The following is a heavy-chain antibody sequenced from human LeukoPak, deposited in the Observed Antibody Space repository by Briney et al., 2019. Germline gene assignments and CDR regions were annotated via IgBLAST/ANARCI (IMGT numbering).Heavy chain of an antibody. Sequence: GGSLRLSCAASGFTFSSYWMSWVRQAPGKGLEWVANIKQDGSEKYYVDSVKGRFTISRDNAKNSLYLQMNSLRAEDTAVYYCAREYGYSSSWVYYYYYYMDVWGKGTTVTVSS. CDR1: GFTFSSYW. J-gene: IGHJ6*03. CDR3: AREYGYSSSWVYYYYYYMDV. CDR2: IKQDGSEK. V-gene: IGHV3-7*01. D-gene: IGHD6-13*01.